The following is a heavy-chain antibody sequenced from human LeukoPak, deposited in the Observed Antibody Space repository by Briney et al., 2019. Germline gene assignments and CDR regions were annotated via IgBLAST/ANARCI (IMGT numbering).Heavy chain of an antibody. J-gene: IGHJ4*02. CDR1: GFTFSGHY. D-gene: IGHD2-21*02. Sequence: GASVKVSCKASGFTFSGHYIHWVRQAPGQGLEWMGYINPHSGGTGSPQKFQGRVTMTTDTSISAVYMELSSLTSDDTAMYYCVREGNELLSKNFDYWGQGSLVTVSS. CDR2: INPHSGGT. CDR3: VREGNELLSKNFDY. V-gene: IGHV1-2*02.